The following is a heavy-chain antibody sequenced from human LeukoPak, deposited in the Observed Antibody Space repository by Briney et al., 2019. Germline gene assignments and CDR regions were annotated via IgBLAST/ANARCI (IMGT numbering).Heavy chain of an antibody. CDR1: GGTFSSYA. J-gene: IGHJ3*02. CDR3: ARDTSTIFGVVGAFDI. D-gene: IGHD3-3*01. V-gene: IGHV1-69*13. Sequence: ASVKVSCKASGGTFSSYAISWVRQAPGQGLEWMGGIIPIFGTANYAQKFQGRVTITADESTSTAYMELSSLRSEDTAVYYCARDTSTIFGVVGAFDIWGQGTMVTVSS. CDR2: IIPIFGTA.